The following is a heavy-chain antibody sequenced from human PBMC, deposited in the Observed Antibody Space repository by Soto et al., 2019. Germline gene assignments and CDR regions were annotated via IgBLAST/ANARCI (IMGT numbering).Heavy chain of an antibody. D-gene: IGHD3-22*01. CDR2: INGDGRSI. CDR1: VFTFRNQW. J-gene: IGHJ4*02. CDR3: ASLIVGFPY. V-gene: IGHV3-74*01. Sequence: GGSLRLSCASSVFTFRNQWMHCVRQSPGKSLVWVSRINGDGRSIIYADSVKGRFTTSRDNAKKTLYLQMNSLTAEDTAVYYCASLIVGFPYWGQGTPVNVSS.